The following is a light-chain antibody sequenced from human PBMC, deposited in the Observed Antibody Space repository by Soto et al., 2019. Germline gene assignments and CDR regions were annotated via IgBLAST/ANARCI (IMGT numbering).Light chain of an antibody. Sequence: EIVLTQSPATLSLSPGERATLSCRASQSVSSSYLAWYQQTPGQAPRLLIYGASSRATGIPDRFSGSGSGTDFTLTISRLEREDFAVYYCQQYGSSPDTFGQGTKLEI. J-gene: IGKJ2*01. CDR1: QSVSSSY. CDR3: QQYGSSPDT. CDR2: GAS. V-gene: IGKV3-20*01.